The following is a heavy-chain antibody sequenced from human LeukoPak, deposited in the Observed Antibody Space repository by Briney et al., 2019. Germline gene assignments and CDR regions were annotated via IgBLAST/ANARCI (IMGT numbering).Heavy chain of an antibody. CDR3: ARVVPAAMGWFDP. CDR1: GRSISSYY. Sequence: SEPLSLTCTVSGRSISSYYWSWIRQPAGKGLEGIGRIDTSGSTNYNPSLKSRVTMSVDTSKNQFSLKLSSVTAADTAVYYCARVVPAAMGWFDPWGQGTLVTVSS. J-gene: IGHJ5*02. CDR2: IDTSGST. V-gene: IGHV4-4*07. D-gene: IGHD2-2*01.